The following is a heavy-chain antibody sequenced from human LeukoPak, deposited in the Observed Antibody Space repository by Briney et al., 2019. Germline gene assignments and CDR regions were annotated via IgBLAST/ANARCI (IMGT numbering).Heavy chain of an antibody. CDR2: ISSSGSTI. J-gene: IGHJ4*02. Sequence: PGGSLRLSCAASGFTFSDYYMSWIRQAPGKGLEWVSYISSSGSTIYYADSVKGRFTISRDNAKNSLYLQMNSLRAEDTAVYYCAGVLWFGESAFDYWGQGTLVTVSS. CDR1: GFTFSDYY. V-gene: IGHV3-11*01. D-gene: IGHD3-10*01. CDR3: AGVLWFGESAFDY.